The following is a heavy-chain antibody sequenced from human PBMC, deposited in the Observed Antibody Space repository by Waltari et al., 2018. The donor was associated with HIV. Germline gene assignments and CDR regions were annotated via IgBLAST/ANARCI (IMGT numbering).Heavy chain of an antibody. D-gene: IGHD1-26*01. J-gene: IGHJ5*02. Sequence: QVQLQESGPGLVKPSQTLSLTCTVSGGSISSGDYYWSWIRQPPGKGLEWIGYRDYSGSTYSNPSLKSRVTISVDTSKNQFSLKLSSVTGADTAVYYCARVKIVGNWFDPWGQGTLVTVSS. V-gene: IGHV4-30-4*01. CDR1: GGSISSGDYY. CDR3: ARVKIVGNWFDP. CDR2: RDYSGST.